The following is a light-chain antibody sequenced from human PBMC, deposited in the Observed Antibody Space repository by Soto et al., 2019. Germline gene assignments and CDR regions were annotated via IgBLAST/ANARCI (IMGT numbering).Light chain of an antibody. V-gene: IGLV3-10*01. CDR1: ALPRKY. CDR2: EDT. J-gene: IGLJ2*01. CDR3: YPTDSRGNHRRV. Sequence: SYELTQPPSVSVSPGQTARITCSGDALPRKYPHWFQQKSAQAPVGVISEDTKRPSGIPERFSASSSGTMATLTISGAQVEDEADDYYYPTDSRGNHRRVFGGGTQLTVL.